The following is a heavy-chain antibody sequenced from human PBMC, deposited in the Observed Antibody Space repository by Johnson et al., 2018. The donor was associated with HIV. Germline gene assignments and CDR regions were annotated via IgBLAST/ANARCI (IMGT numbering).Heavy chain of an antibody. Sequence: EVQLVESGGGLVQPGGSLRLSCAASGFTFSNAWMSWVRQAPGKGLEWVGRIKSKTHGETTDYAAPVKGRFSISRDDSKNTLYLQMNSLKSEDTAVYYCTTDQVDSGSYYNAFHIWGQGTTVTVSS. D-gene: IGHD1-26*01. CDR2: IKSKTHGETT. CDR1: GFTFSNAW. J-gene: IGHJ3*02. V-gene: IGHV3-15*01. CDR3: TTDQVDSGSYYNAFHI.